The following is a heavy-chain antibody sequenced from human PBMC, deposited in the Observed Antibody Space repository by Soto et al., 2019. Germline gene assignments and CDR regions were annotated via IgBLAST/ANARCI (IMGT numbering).Heavy chain of an antibody. V-gene: IGHV3-21*01. CDR3: ARENAYGDPNSFDY. Sequence: PGGSLRLSCTASGFTFSSYNMNWVRQAPGKGLEWVSSISSSSNYLYYADSMKGRFTISRDNAKNSLYLQMNSLRAEDTAVYYWARENAYGDPNSFDYWGQGTLVTVSS. J-gene: IGHJ4*02. CDR1: GFTFSSYN. CDR2: ISSSSNYL. D-gene: IGHD4-17*01.